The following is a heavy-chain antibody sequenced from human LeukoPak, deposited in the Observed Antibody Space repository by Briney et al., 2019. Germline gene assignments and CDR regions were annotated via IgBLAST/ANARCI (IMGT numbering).Heavy chain of an antibody. V-gene: IGHV1-46*01. CDR2: IDPSGGST. CDR3: ARLRDSSGYYSHSYYYMDV. D-gene: IGHD3-22*01. J-gene: IGHJ6*03. CDR1: GYTFTNYY. Sequence: ASVKVSCKASGYTFTNYYMHWVRQAPGQGLEWMGIIDPSGGSTTYAQKFQGRVTITADESTSTAYMELSSLRSEDTAVYYCARLRDSSGYYSHSYYYMDVWGKGTTVTVSS.